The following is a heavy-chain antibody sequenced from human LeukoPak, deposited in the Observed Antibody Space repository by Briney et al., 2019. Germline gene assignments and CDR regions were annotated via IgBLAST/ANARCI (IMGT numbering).Heavy chain of an antibody. CDR3: ARDHYYDSSGYYYL. CDR2: ISSSGSTI. V-gene: IGHV3-48*03. Sequence: GGSLRLSCAASGFTFSSYEMNWVRQAPGKGLEWVSYISSSGSTIYYADSVKGRFTISRDNAKNSLYLQMNSLRAEDTAVYYCARDHYYDSSGYYYLWGQGTLVTVSS. D-gene: IGHD3-22*01. CDR1: GFTFSSYE. J-gene: IGHJ4*02.